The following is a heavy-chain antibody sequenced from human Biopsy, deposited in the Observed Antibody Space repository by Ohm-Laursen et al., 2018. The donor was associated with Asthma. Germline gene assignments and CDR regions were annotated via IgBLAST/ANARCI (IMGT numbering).Heavy chain of an antibody. V-gene: IGHV3-30*18. J-gene: IGHJ4*02. CDR1: GFMFRSFG. D-gene: IGHD5-12*01. CDR3: AKRRGYSGHDNDY. CDR2: ISYDGNHK. Sequence: SLRLSCSASGFMFRSFGMHWVRQAPGKGLEWVAVISYDGNHKFYEDSVKGRFTISRDNSKNTLYLQMNSLRTEDTVVYYCAKRRGYSGHDNDYWGQGTLVIVSS.